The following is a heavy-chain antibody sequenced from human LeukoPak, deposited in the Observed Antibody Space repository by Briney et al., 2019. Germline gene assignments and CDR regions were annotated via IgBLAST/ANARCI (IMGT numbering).Heavy chain of an antibody. CDR2: IRYDGSNK. CDR1: GFTFSSYG. J-gene: IGHJ5*02. V-gene: IGHV3-30*02. CDR3: ARVLPYDYINRFDR. D-gene: IGHD4-11*01. Sequence: GSLRLSCAASGFTFSSYGMHWVRQAPGKGLEWVAFIRYDGSNKYYADSVKGRFTISRDNSKNTLYLQMNSLRAEDTAVYYCARVLPYDYINRFDRWGQGTLVTVSS.